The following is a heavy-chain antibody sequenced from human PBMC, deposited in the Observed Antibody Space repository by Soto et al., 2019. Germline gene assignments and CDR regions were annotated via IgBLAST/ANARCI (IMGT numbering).Heavy chain of an antibody. CDR1: GGSISSGDYH. CDR2: IYYSGSP. Sequence: QVQLQESGPGLVKPSQTLSLTCTVSGGSISSGDYHWSWIRQSPGKGLEWIGYIYYSGSPYYNASLKSRVTISIATSKNQFSLRVSSVTAADTAVYSCARVVSWVDLWGQGTLVTVSS. J-gene: IGHJ5*02. V-gene: IGHV4-30-4*01. CDR3: ARVVSWVDL.